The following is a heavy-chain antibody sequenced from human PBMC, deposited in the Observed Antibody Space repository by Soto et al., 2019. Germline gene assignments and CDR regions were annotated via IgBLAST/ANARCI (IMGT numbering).Heavy chain of an antibody. D-gene: IGHD2-15*01. CDR1: GFTFSSYA. J-gene: IGHJ4*02. CDR2: ISGSGGST. Sequence: EVQLLESGGGLVQPGGSLRLSCAASGFTFSSYAMSWVRQAPGKGLEWVSAISGSGGSTYYADSVKGRFTISRDNSKNTLYLQMNSLRAEDTAVYYCAKMDIVVVVAATCINYWGQGTLVTFSS. V-gene: IGHV3-23*01. CDR3: AKMDIVVVVAATCINY.